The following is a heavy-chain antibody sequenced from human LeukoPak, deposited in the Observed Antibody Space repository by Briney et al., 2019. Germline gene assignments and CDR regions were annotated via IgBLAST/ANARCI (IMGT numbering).Heavy chain of an antibody. CDR3: ARGGYCSGGSCYSRVSWAFDY. J-gene: IGHJ4*02. CDR1: GGSFSGYY. V-gene: IGHV4-34*01. D-gene: IGHD2-15*01. CDR2: INHSGST. Sequence: PSETLSLTXAVYGGSFSGYYWSWIRQPPGKGLEWIGEINHSGSTNDNPSLKSRVTISVDTSKNQFSLKLSSVTAADTAVYYCARGGYCSGGSCYSRVSWAFDYWGQGTLVTVSS.